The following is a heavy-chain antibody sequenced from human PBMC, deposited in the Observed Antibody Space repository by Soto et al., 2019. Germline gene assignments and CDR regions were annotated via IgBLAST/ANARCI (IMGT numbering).Heavy chain of an antibody. J-gene: IGHJ4*02. CDR1: GYTFTNYH. CDR2: INPGGGST. Sequence: QVQLVQSGAEVKKPGASVKVSCKASGYTFTNYHIHWVRQAPGQGLEWSGKINPGGGSTSYAQKFQGRVTVTRDTSTSTVYMELSSLRSEDTAVYYCVRNSYFFGSDYWGQGTLVTVSS. V-gene: IGHV1-46*03. D-gene: IGHD3-3*01. CDR3: VRNSYFFGSDY.